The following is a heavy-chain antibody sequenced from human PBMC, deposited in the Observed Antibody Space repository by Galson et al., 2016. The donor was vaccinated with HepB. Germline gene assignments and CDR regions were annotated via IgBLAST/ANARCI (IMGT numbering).Heavy chain of an antibody. Sequence: SVKVSCKASGYTFTSYSINWVRQAPGQGLERMGWISAYNGNTHYAQKLQGRVTMTTDTSTSTAYMELRSLRSDDTAVYYCARSAGISAIGDPHWGQGTLVTVSS. CDR2: ISAYNGNT. J-gene: IGHJ4*02. CDR1: GYTFTSYS. D-gene: IGHD6-13*01. V-gene: IGHV1-18*01. CDR3: ARSAGISAIGDPH.